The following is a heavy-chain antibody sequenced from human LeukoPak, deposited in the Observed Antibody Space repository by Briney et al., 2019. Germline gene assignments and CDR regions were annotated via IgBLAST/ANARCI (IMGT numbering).Heavy chain of an antibody. D-gene: IGHD1-26*01. CDR1: GGSISSSSYY. V-gene: IGHV4-39*01. CDR2: IYYSGST. J-gene: IGHJ3*02. Sequence: SETLSLTCTVSGGSISSSSYYWGWIRQPPGKGLEWIGSIYYSGSTYYNPSPKSRVTISVDTSKNQFSLKLSSVTAADTAVYYCARQGSGGRAFDIWGQGTMVTVSS. CDR3: ARQGSGGRAFDI.